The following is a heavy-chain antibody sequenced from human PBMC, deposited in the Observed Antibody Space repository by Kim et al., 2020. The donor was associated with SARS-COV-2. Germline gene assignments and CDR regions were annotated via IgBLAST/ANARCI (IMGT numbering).Heavy chain of an antibody. CDR3: GRHYGSGSYDGMDV. V-gene: IGHV4-39*01. Sequence: NPALKSRVTISVDTSKNQCARKLSSVTAADTAVYYCGRHYGSGSYDGMDVWGQGTTVTVSS. D-gene: IGHD3-10*01. J-gene: IGHJ6*02.